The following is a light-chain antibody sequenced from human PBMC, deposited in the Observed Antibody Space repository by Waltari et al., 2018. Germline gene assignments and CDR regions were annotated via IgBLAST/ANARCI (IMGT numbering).Light chain of an antibody. Sequence: QSALTQPPSASGSPGQSVIISCTGSSRDVVAYKSVSWYQQRPGNAPKLIIYDVSQRPSGAADRFSGSKSGNSASLTVSGLQAEDEADYYCSSYGGSNTHVFGTGTKVTVL. CDR2: DVS. CDR3: SSYGGSNTHV. V-gene: IGLV2-8*01. CDR1: SRDVVAYKS. J-gene: IGLJ1*01.